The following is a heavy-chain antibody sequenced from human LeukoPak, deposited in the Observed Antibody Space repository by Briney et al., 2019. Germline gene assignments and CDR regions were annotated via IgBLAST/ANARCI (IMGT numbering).Heavy chain of an antibody. CDR2: ISYDGSNK. D-gene: IGHD3-22*01. CDR3: AKRGYYYDSRASHYFDY. CDR1: GFTFSSYA. Sequence: GGSLRLSCAASGFTFSSYAMHWVRQAPGNWLEWVAVISYDGSNKYYADSVKGRFTISRDNSKNTLYLQMNSLRAEDTAVYYCAKRGYYYDSRASHYFDYWGQGTLSPSPQ. V-gene: IGHV3-30-3*02. J-gene: IGHJ4*02.